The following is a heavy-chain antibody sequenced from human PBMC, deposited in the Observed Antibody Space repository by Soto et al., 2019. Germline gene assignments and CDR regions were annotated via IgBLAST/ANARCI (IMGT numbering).Heavy chain of an antibody. CDR1: GFTFSSYA. CDR2: ISGSGGST. CDR3: AKDSLGASGVSTYYYYGMDV. J-gene: IGHJ6*02. V-gene: IGHV3-23*01. D-gene: IGHD1-26*01. Sequence: GGSLRLSCAASGFTFSSYAMSWVRQAPGKGLEWVSAISGSGGSTYYAEYVKGRFTNSRDNSKNTLNQQINSLKAEDTTENYIAKDSLGASGVSTYYYYGMDVWGQGTTVTVSS.